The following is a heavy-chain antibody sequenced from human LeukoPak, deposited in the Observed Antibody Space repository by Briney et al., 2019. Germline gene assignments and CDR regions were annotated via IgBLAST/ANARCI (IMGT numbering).Heavy chain of an antibody. CDR3: ARVFTVPPLVPNSSSHRPGWDY. CDR1: GFSFSSYA. J-gene: IGHJ4*02. CDR2: ISYEGSNK. Sequence: GGSLRLSCAASGFSFSSYAMHWVRPAPGKGLEWVAVISYEGSNKYYADSVKGRFTISRDNSKNTLYLQMNSLRAEETAVYYCARVFTVPPLVPNSSSHRPGWDYWGQGTLVTVSS. V-gene: IGHV3-30*04. D-gene: IGHD6-6*01.